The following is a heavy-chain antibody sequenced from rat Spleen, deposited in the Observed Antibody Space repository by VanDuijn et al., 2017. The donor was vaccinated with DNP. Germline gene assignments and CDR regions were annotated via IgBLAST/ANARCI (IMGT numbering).Heavy chain of an antibody. Sequence: EVQLVESGGGLVQPGRSLKLSCVASGFTFNNYWMTWIRQAPGKGLEWVASITNTGGSTYYPDSVKGRFTISRDNAKSTLYLQMNSLRSENTATYYCTSNLLGASDYWGQGVMVTVSS. V-gene: IGHV5-31*01. CDR2: ITNTGGST. CDR1: GFTFNNYW. CDR3: TSNLLGASDY. J-gene: IGHJ2*01. D-gene: IGHD5-1*01.